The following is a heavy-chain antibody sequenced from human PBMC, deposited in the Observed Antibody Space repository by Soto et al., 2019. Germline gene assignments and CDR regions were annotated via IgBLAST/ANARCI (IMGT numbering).Heavy chain of an antibody. D-gene: IGHD5-18*01. V-gene: IGHV4-61*05. CDR1: GCSISSSSYY. Sequence: SETLLLSCPVCGCSISSSSYYWSWIKQPPGKGLKWIGYIYYSRSNNYNPHLSNRVTISVHASKNQFSLKTSSVTAEDMAVYDSARRYGSCFDYWGQGTLVTVSS. CDR3: ARRYGSCFDY. J-gene: IGHJ4*02. CDR2: IYYSRSN.